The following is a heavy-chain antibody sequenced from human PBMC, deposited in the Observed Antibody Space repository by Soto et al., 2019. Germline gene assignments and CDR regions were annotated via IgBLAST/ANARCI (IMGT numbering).Heavy chain of an antibody. CDR2: INPNSGGT. CDR1: GYTFTGYY. Sequence: ASVKVSCKASGYTFTGYYMHWVRQAPGQGLEWMGWINPNSGGTNYAQKFQGWVTMTRDTSISTAYMELSRLRSDDTAVYYCARTLSSYDYVWGSPQAFDYWGQGTLVTVSS. D-gene: IGHD3-16*01. V-gene: IGHV1-2*04. CDR3: ARTLSSYDYVWGSPQAFDY. J-gene: IGHJ4*02.